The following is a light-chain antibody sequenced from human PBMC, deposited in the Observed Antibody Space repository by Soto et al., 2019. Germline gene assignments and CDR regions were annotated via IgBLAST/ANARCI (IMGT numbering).Light chain of an antibody. CDR2: ETS. Sequence: EIGLTQSPGTLSLSPGERATLSCRASQRVTSNYLAWYQQKPGQAPRLLIYETSSRATGIPDRFSGSGSGTDFTLTISRLEPEDFALYYCQQYGSSPWTFGRGTKVEIK. V-gene: IGKV3-20*01. CDR3: QQYGSSPWT. CDR1: QRVTSNY. J-gene: IGKJ1*01.